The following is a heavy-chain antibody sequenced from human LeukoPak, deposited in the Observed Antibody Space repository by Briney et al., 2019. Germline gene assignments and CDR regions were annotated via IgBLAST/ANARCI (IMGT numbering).Heavy chain of an antibody. CDR3: ARPQATVLQGSDAFDI. D-gene: IGHD4-17*01. V-gene: IGHV1-18*01. J-gene: IGHJ3*02. Sequence: ASVKVSCKASGYTFTSYGISWVRQAPGQGLEWVGWISAYNGNTNYAQKLQGRVTMTTDTSTSTAYMELRSLRSDDTAVYYCARPQATVLQGSDAFDIWGQGTMVTVSS. CDR1: GYTFTSYG. CDR2: ISAYNGNT.